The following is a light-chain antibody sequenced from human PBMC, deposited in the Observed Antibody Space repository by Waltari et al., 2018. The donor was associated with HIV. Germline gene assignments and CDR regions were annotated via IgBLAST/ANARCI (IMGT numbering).Light chain of an antibody. J-gene: IGLJ1*01. V-gene: IGLV2-14*03. Sequence: QSALPHLAPVSGSPGQSTTISSPGPTINVGGFNYASWYQQHPGKAPKLIIYDGSNRPSGVSNRFSGSKSGNTASLTISGLQAEDEADYYCSSYTSSSPYAFGTGTKVTVL. CDR1: TINVGGFNY. CDR2: DGS. CDR3: SSYTSSSPYA.